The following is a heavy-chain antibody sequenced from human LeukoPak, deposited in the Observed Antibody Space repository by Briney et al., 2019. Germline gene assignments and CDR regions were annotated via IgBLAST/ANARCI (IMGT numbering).Heavy chain of an antibody. V-gene: IGHV4-39*01. D-gene: IGHD3-22*01. J-gene: IGHJ1*01. CDR1: GYSIRSSSCY. CDR3: ASRYYYDTRGYFLH. CDR2: IYYSGST. Sequence: SETLSLTCTVSGYSIRSSSCYWGWIRQSPEKGLEWIGSIYYSGSTYYSASFKSRVTISVDTSQNQFSLKLRSVTAADRAVYYCASRYYYDTRGYFLHWGQGTLVTVSS.